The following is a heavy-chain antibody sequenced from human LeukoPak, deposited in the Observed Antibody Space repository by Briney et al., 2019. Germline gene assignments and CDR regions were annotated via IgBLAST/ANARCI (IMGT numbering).Heavy chain of an antibody. Sequence: GRSLRLSCAASGFTFSSYGMHWVRQAPGEGLEWVAVISYDGSNKYYADSVKGRFTISRDNSKNTLYLQMNSLRAEDTAVYCCANTLTGDFRDAFDIWGQGTMVTVSS. D-gene: IGHD7-27*01. CDR2: ISYDGSNK. CDR1: GFTFSSYG. V-gene: IGHV3-30*18. CDR3: ANTLTGDFRDAFDI. J-gene: IGHJ3*02.